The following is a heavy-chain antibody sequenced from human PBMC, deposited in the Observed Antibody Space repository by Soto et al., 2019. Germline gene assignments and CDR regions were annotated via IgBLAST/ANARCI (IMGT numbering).Heavy chain of an antibody. CDR2: ISYDGSNK. V-gene: IGHV3-30-3*01. D-gene: IGHD5-18*01. CDR1: GFTFSSYA. CDR3: ARDPLWGTAMVLWYFDL. Sequence: QVQLVESGGGVVQPGRSLRLSCAASGFTFSSYAMHWVRQAPGKGLEWVAVISYDGSNKYYADSVKGRFTIPRDNSKNTLYVQMNSLRAEDTAVYYCARDPLWGTAMVLWYFDLWGRGTLVTVSS. J-gene: IGHJ2*01.